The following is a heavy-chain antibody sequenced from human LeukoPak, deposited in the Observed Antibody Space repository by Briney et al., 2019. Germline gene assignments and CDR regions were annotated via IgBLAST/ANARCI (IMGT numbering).Heavy chain of an antibody. CDR3: ASYNPYYYDSSTLDY. CDR2: ISAYNGNT. D-gene: IGHD3-22*01. Sequence: ASVKVSCKASGYTFTSYGISWVRQAPGQGLEWMGWISAYNGNTNYAQKLQGRVTMTTDTSTSTAYMELRSLRSDVTAVYYCASYNPYYYDSSTLDYWGQGTLVTVSS. CDR1: GYTFTSYG. V-gene: IGHV1-18*01. J-gene: IGHJ4*02.